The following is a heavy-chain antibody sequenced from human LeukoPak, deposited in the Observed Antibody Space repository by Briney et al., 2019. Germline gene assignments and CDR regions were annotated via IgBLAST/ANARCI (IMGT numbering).Heavy chain of an antibody. CDR1: GDSISRYY. J-gene: IGHJ6*02. D-gene: IGHD2-21*01. Sequence: SETLSLTCIISGDSISRYYWSRIRQPPGKGLEWIGYVYNSGSTDYNPSLKSRLTISADMSKNLFSLKLRSVTAADTAVYYCASHCGTTDCYSYYAMDVWGQGTTVIV. CDR2: VYNSGST. CDR3: ASHCGTTDCYSYYAMDV. V-gene: IGHV4-59*08.